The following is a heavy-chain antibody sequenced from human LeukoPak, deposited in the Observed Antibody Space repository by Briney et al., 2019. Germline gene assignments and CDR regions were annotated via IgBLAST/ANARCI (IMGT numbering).Heavy chain of an antibody. CDR1: GVTFSSYA. J-gene: IGHJ4*02. D-gene: IGHD3-22*01. Sequence: GRSLRLSCAASGVTFSSYAMHWVRQAPGKGLEWVAVISYDGSNKYYADSVKGRFTISRDNSKNTLYLQMNSLRAEDTAVYYCARDPAMIVPDYWGQGTLVTVSS. CDR2: ISYDGSNK. V-gene: IGHV3-30-3*01. CDR3: ARDPAMIVPDY.